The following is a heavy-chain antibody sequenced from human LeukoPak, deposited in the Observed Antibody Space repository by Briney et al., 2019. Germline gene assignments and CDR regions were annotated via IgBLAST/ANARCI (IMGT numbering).Heavy chain of an antibody. Sequence: GGSLRLSCAASGFTFSSYGMHWVRQAPGKGLEWVAVISYDGGNIYYADSVKGRFTISRDNSKNTLSLQMNSLRAEDTAVYFCAKDPGPALIYYFDYWGQGTPVTVSS. V-gene: IGHV3-30*18. CDR2: ISYDGGNI. J-gene: IGHJ4*02. CDR3: AKDPGPALIYYFDY. CDR1: GFTFSSYG.